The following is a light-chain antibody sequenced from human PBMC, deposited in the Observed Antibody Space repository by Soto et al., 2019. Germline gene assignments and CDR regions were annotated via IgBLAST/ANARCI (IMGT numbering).Light chain of an antibody. CDR2: DAS. V-gene: IGKV3-15*01. CDR1: QNVYNN. Sequence: EIVMTQSSATLSVSPGEGATLSCKASQNVYNNLAWYQQRPGQPPRLLIYDASTRATGISARFSGSGYGTEFTLTISSLQSEDFAVYFCQQCRNWPLTFGGGTK. CDR3: QQCRNWPLT. J-gene: IGKJ4*01.